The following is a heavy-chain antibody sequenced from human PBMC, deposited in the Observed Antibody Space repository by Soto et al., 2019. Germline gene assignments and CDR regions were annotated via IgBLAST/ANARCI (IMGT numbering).Heavy chain of an antibody. CDR1: GFTFSNYV. CDR2: ISNSGSNR. J-gene: IGHJ6*03. V-gene: IGHV3-23*01. CDR3: ARRGRTLPHCSYSMDV. Sequence: EVQLLEYGGGLVQPGGSLRLSCAASGFTFSNYVMSWVRQAPGKGLEWVSSISNSGSNRYYAESVKGRVTISRDNSNNTLYLQMTSLRAEDTALYYCARRGRTLPHCSYSMDVWGKGTTVTVSS.